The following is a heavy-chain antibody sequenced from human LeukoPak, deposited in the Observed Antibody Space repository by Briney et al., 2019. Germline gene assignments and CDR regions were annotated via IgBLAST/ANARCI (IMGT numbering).Heavy chain of an antibody. CDR1: GFTFSSYS. CDR3: TRASHCSRASCYGPDY. V-gene: IGHV3-21*01. J-gene: IGHJ4*02. D-gene: IGHD2-15*01. Sequence: GGSLRLSCAASGFTFSSYSMNWVRQAPGKGLEWVSSISSTSSYIYYADSVKGRFTISRDNAKNTLYLQMHGLRAEDTAVYYCTRASHCSRASCYGPDYWGQGTLVTVSS. CDR2: ISSTSSYI.